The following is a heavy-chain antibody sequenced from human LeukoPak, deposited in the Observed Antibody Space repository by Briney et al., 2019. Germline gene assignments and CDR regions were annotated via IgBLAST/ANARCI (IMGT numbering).Heavy chain of an antibody. D-gene: IGHD6-25*01. V-gene: IGHV3-11*06. CDR1: GFTFSDYY. CDR3: ARGSSAPDY. J-gene: IGHJ4*02. CDR2: ISSSSSYT. Sequence: GGSLRLSCAASGFTFSDYYMSWIRQAPGKGLEWVSYISSSSSYTNYADSVKGRFTISRDNAKNSVYLQMNSLRDEDTAVYYCARGSSAPDYWGQGTLVTVSS.